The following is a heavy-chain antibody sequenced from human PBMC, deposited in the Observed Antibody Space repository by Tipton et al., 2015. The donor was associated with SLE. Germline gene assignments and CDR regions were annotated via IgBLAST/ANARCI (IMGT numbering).Heavy chain of an antibody. D-gene: IGHD3-10*01. V-gene: IGHV3-23*01. CDR2: ISGSGGST. Sequence: SLRLPCAASGFTFSSYAMSWVRQAPGKGLEWVSGISGSGGSTYYADSVKGRFAISRDNSKNTLYLQMNSLRAEDTAVYYCAKDHYYGSGSYFDYWGQGTLVTVSS. CDR3: AKDHYYGSGSYFDY. J-gene: IGHJ4*02. CDR1: GFTFSSYA.